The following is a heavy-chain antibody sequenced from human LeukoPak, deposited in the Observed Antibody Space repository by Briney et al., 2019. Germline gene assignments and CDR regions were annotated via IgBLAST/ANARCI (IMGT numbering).Heavy chain of an antibody. CDR3: ARDLSVGATSNWFDP. D-gene: IGHD1-26*01. J-gene: IGHJ5*02. V-gene: IGHV1-2*02. CDR1: GYAFTDYY. Sequence: AASVKVSCKASGYAFTDYYIHWVRQAPGQGLEWMGWINPNSGGTNYAQKFQGRVTMTRDTSISTAYMELSRLRSDDTAVYYCARDLSVGATSNWFDPWGQGTLVTVSS. CDR2: INPNSGGT.